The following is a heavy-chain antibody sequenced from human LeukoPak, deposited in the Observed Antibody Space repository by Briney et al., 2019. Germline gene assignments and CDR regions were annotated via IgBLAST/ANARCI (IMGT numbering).Heavy chain of an antibody. CDR1: GGSISSYY. D-gene: IGHD3-10*01. CDR2: IYTSGST. J-gene: IGHJ5*02. V-gene: IGHV4-4*07. Sequence: SETLSLTCTLCGGSISSYYWSWIWQPAGKGLEWIGRIYTSGSTNYNPSLKSRVTMSVDTSKNQFSLKLSSVTAADTAVYYCARSRAFGELLNWFDPWGQGTLVTVSS. CDR3: ARSRAFGELLNWFDP.